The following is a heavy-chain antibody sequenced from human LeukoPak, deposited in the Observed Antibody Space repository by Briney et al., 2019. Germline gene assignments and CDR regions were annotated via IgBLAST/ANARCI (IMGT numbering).Heavy chain of an antibody. CDR1: GFTFSSYG. Sequence: GGSLRLSCAASGFTFSSYGMHWVRQAPGKGLEWVAFIWYDGSNKYYADSVKGRFTISRDNSKNTLYLQMNSLRAEDTAVYYCATIGVHGAFDIWGQGTMVTVSS. CDR2: IWYDGSNK. J-gene: IGHJ3*02. V-gene: IGHV3-30*02. CDR3: ATIGVHGAFDI. D-gene: IGHD1-1*01.